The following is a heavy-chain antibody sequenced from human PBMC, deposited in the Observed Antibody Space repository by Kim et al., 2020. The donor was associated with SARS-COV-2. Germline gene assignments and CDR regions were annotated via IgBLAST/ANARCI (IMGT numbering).Heavy chain of an antibody. CDR3: ARDAGYNAHIDY. CDR1: GDRISSNSVA. Sequence: SQTLSLTCAISGDRISSNSVAWNWIRQSPSRGLEWLGRTYYRSKWYDDYAVSVKGRITIKPDTSKNQISLQLNSVTPGDTATYYCARDAGYNAHIDYWGQGTLVTVSS. V-gene: IGHV6-1*01. D-gene: IGHD1-20*01. J-gene: IGHJ4*02. CDR2: TYYRSKWYD.